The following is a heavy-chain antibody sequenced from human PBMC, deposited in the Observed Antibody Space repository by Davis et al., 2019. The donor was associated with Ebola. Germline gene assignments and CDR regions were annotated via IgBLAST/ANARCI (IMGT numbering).Heavy chain of an antibody. Sequence: PGGSLRLSCAASGFTFDDYAMHWVRQAPGQGLEWVSGISWNSGSIDYADSVKGRFTISRDNAKNSLYLQMDSLRAEDTAVYYCATRLVITGRAEYYYYYYYMDVWGKGTTVTVSS. CDR1: GFTFDDYA. V-gene: IGHV3-9*01. CDR3: ATRLVITGRAEYYYYYYYMDV. CDR2: ISWNSGSI. J-gene: IGHJ6*03. D-gene: IGHD3-9*01.